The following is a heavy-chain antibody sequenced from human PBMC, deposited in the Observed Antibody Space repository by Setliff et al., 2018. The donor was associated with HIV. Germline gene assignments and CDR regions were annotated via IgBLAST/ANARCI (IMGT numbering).Heavy chain of an antibody. CDR2: ISPDNANT. D-gene: IGHD1-1*01. CDR3: ARQLSNSFDY. J-gene: IGHJ4*02. CDR1: GYTFTDYF. Sequence: ASVKVSCKSSGYTFTDYFMHWVRQVPGQGLEWMGWISPDNANTRISQKFRGSVTMTRDRSINTAYMELSGLTSDDTAVYYCARQLSNSFDYWGQGALVTVSS. V-gene: IGHV1-2*02.